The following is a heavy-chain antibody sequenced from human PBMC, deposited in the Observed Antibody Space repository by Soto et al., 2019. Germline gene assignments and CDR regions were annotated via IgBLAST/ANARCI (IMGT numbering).Heavy chain of an antibody. CDR1: GFTVSSNY. D-gene: IGHD3-10*01. J-gene: IGHJ6*02. CDR2: IYSGGST. V-gene: IGHV3-53*01. Sequence: PGGSLRLSCAASGFTVSSNYMSWVRQAPGKGLEWVSVIYSGGSTYYADSVKGRFTISRDNSKNTLYLQMNSLRAEDTAVYYCARDFTPGYYYYYGMDVWGQGTTVTVSS. CDR3: ARDFTPGYYYYYGMDV.